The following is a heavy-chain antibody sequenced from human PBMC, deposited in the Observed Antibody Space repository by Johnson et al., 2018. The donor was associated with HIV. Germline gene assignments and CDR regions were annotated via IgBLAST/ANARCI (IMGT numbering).Heavy chain of an antibody. J-gene: IGHJ3*02. V-gene: IGHV3-66*01. CDR2: IYSGDST. CDR1: GFTVSSNY. CDR3: ARMATTVSHHDVFDI. Sequence: VQLVESGGGLVQPGGSLRLSCAASGFTVSSNYMSWVRQAPGKGLEWVSLIYSGDSTYYADSVKGRFTISRDNSKNTLCLQMNSLRAEDTAVYYCARMATTVSHHDVFDIWGQGTMVTVSS. D-gene: IGHD4-17*01.